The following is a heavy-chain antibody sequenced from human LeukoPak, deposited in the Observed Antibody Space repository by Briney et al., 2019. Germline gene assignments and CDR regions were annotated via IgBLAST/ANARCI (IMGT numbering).Heavy chain of an antibody. V-gene: IGHV3-15*01. CDR3: ARGDHIIMIRGQDF. Sequence: GGSLRLPCAASGFAFSNAWMSWVRQAPGKGLEWVGRIKSKTDGGTTDYAAPVKGRFTISRDDLKNTLYLQMNSLKTEDTAVYYCARGDHIIMIRGQDFWGQGTLVTVSS. CDR2: IKSKTDGGTT. J-gene: IGHJ4*02. CDR1: GFAFSNAW. D-gene: IGHD3-10*01.